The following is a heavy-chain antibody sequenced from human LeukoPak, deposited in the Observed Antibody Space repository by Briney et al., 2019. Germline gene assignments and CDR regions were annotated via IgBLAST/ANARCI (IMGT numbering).Heavy chain of an antibody. CDR3: TGGPTRDDYVWGSWPDFDY. V-gene: IGHV3-49*04. J-gene: IGHJ4*02. Sequence: GGSLRLSCTASGFTFGDYAMSWVRQAPGKGLEWVGFIRSKAYGGTTEYAASVKGRFTISRDHSKSIAYLQMNSLKTEDTAVYYCTGGPTRDDYVWGSWPDFDYWGQGTLVTVSS. CDR2: IRSKAYGGTT. CDR1: GFTFGDYA. D-gene: IGHD3-16*01.